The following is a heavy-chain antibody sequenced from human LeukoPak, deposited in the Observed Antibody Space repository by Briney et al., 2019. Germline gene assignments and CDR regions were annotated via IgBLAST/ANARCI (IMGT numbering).Heavy chain of an antibody. V-gene: IGHV3-7*01. J-gene: IGHJ3*02. Sequence: PGGSLRLSCAASGFTFSSYWMSWVRQAPGKGLEWVANIKQDGGEKYYVDSVKGRFTISRDNAKNSLYLQMNSLRAEDTAVYYCARGDSGMWYYDFWSGYLAAFDIWGQGTMVTVSS. CDR2: IKQDGGEK. CDR3: ARGDSGMWYYDFWSGYLAAFDI. CDR1: GFTFSSYW. D-gene: IGHD3-3*01.